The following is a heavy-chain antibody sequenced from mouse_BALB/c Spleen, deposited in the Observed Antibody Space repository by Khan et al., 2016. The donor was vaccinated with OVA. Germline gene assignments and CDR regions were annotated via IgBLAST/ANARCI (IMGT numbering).Heavy chain of an antibody. CDR2: IFPGDDST. Sequence: QVQLQQSGAELVKPGASAKLSCKASGYTFTSYDINWVRQRPEQGLEWIGWIFPGDDSTNYNEKFKGTATLTSDKSSSTAYMQLSRLTSEDSPVYFCARQYAGGIRYGYFDVWGAGTTVTVSS. D-gene: IGHD1-1*02. J-gene: IGHJ1*01. V-gene: IGHV1S56*01. CDR3: ARQYAGGIRYGYFDV. CDR1: GYTFTSYD.